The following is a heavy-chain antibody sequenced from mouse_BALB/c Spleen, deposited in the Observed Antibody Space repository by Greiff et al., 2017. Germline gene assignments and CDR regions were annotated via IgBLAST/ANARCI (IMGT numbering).Heavy chain of an antibody. J-gene: IGHJ1*01. CDR2: INPYNGAT. Sequence: VQLQQSGPELVKPGASVKISCKASGYSFTGYYMHWVKQSHVKSLEWIGRINPYNGATSYNQNFKDKASLTVDKSSSTAYMELHSLTSEDSAVYYCAREEYFDVWGAGTTVTVSS. V-gene: IGHV1-31*01. CDR3: AREEYFDV. CDR1: GYSFTGYY.